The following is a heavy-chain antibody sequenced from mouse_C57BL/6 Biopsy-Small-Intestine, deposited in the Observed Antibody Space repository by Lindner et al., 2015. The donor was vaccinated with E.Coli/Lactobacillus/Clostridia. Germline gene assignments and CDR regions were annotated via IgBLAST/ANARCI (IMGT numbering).Heavy chain of an antibody. V-gene: IGHV1-72*04. CDR1: GYTFSGYY. CDR2: INPNSGGT. D-gene: IGHD2-13*01. J-gene: IGHJ4*01. Sequence: SVKVSCKASGYTFSGYYIQWVRQAPGQGLEWMGWINPNSGGTKYAQKFQGRVTMTRDTSISTAFMELSRLGSDDTAVYYCARDGVDSPHYWGQGTLVTVSS. CDR3: ARDGVDSPHY.